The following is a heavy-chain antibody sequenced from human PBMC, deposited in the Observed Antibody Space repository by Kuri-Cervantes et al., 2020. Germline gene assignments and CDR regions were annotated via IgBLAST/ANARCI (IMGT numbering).Heavy chain of an antibody. CDR3: ARRARYYYDSSGYFAPIDY. CDR2: ISWNGLSI. V-gene: IGHV3-9*01. J-gene: IGHJ4*02. CDR1: GFTFDDYA. Sequence: SLKISCAASGFTFDDYAMHWVRQAPGKGLEWVSGISWNGLSIDYADSVKGRFTISRDNAKNSLFLQMNSLRAEDTAVYYCARRARYYYDSSGYFAPIDYWGQGTLVTGSS. D-gene: IGHD3-22*01.